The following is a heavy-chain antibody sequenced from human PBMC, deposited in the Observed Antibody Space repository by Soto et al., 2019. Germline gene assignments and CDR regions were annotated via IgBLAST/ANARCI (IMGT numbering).Heavy chain of an antibody. Sequence: PGGSLRLSCAASGFTFSDYYMNWIRQAPGKGLEYVSGISSNGVGTYYANSVQGRFTISRDNSKNTVYLQMGSLRPEDMAVYYCARRARPDFYYMDVWGKGTTVTVSS. CDR3: ARRARPDFYYMDV. D-gene: IGHD6-6*01. CDR2: ISSNGVGT. CDR1: GFTFSDYY. J-gene: IGHJ6*03. V-gene: IGHV3-64*01.